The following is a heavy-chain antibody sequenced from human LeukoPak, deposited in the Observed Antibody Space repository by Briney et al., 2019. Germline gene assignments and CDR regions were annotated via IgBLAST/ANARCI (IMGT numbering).Heavy chain of an antibody. CDR1: GGSISSYY. CDR2: IYYRGST. CDR3: ARDYGQGAFDI. J-gene: IGHJ3*02. Sequence: SETLSLTCTVSGGSISSYYWSWIRQPPGKGLEWIGYIYYRGSTNYNPSLKSRVTISVDTSKNQFYLKLSSVKAAEKAVYYCARDYGQGAFDIWGQGTMVTVSS. D-gene: IGHD3-10*01. V-gene: IGHV4-59*01.